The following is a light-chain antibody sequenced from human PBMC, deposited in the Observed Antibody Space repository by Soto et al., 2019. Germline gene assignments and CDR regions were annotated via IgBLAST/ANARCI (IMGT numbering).Light chain of an antibody. V-gene: IGKV3-11*01. CDR1: QTVSSY. CDR2: DTS. Sequence: EIVLTQSPATMSLSPGARDPLSCRASQTVSSYLAWYPHNPGQAPRLLIYDTSNRATGIPARFSGSGSGTDFTLTINSLEPEDFAIYYCQQRSLWPPTFGQGTRLEIK. CDR3: QQRSLWPPT. J-gene: IGKJ5*01.